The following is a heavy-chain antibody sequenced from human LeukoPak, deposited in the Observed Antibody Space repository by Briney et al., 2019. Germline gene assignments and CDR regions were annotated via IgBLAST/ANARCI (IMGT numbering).Heavy chain of an antibody. J-gene: IGHJ1*01. V-gene: IGHV4-59*01. D-gene: IGHD3-22*01. Sequence: PSETLSFTCTVSGGSISSYYWSWIRQPPGKGLEWIGYIYYSGSTNYNPSLKSRVTISVDTSKNQFSLKLSSVTAADTAVYYCARDHYYDSSGYTFRYWGQGTLVTVSS. CDR2: IYYSGST. CDR1: GGSISSYY. CDR3: ARDHYYDSSGYTFRY.